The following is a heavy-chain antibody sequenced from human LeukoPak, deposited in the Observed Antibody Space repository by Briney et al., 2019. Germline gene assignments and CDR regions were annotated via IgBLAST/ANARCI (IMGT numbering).Heavy chain of an antibody. J-gene: IGHJ4*02. D-gene: IGHD5-24*01. CDR2: IRYDGNNK. CDR3: AKDDAYLQYDD. Sequence: PGGSLRLSCAASGFTFSSYGMHWVRQAPGKGLEWVAFIRYDGNNKYYADSVKGRFTVSRDNSKNMVFLQMNSLRAEDTAIYYCAKDDAYLQYDDWGQGTLVTVSS. V-gene: IGHV3-30*02. CDR1: GFTFSSYG.